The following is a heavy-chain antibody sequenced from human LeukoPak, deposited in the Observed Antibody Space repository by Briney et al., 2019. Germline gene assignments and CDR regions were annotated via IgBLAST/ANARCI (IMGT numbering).Heavy chain of an antibody. D-gene: IGHD3-22*01. J-gene: IGHJ5*02. CDR3: ARALLVVTGYNWFDP. CDR2: IYYSGST. Sequence: SETLSLTCTVSGGSISSSSYYWGWIRQPPGKGLEWIGSIYYSGSTYYNPSLKSRVTISVDTSKNQFSLKLSSVTAADTAVYYCARALLVVTGYNWFDPWGQEPWSPSPQ. V-gene: IGHV4-39*07. CDR1: GGSISSSSYY.